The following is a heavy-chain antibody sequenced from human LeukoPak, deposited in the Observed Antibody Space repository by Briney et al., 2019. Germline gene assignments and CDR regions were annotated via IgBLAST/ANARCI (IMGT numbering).Heavy chain of an antibody. J-gene: IGHJ4*02. Sequence: PGGSLRLSCAASGFTFSSSYMSWVRQAPGKGLEWVSAIYSGGSTYYADSVKGRFTISRDNSKTTLYLQMSSLRAEDTAVYYCAREESGIADYWGQGTLVTVSS. D-gene: IGHD3-10*01. V-gene: IGHV3-53*01. CDR3: AREESGIADY. CDR2: IYSGGST. CDR1: GFTFSSSY.